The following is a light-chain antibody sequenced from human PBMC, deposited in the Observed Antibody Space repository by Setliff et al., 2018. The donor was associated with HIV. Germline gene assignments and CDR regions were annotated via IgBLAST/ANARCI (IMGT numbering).Light chain of an antibody. CDR2: DVS. V-gene: IGLV2-14*01. J-gene: IGLJ1*01. Sequence: QSALTQPASVSGSPGQSITISCPGTSSDVGGYNYVSWYQQHPGKAPKLMIYDVSKRPSGVSNRFSGSKSGNTAYPTISGLQAEDEADYYCSSYTSSSTVVFGTGTKVTV. CDR1: SSDVGGYNY. CDR3: SSYTSSSTVV.